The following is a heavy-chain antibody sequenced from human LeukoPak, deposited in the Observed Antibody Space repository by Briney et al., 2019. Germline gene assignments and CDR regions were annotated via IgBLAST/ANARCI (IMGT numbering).Heavy chain of an antibody. Sequence: GASVKVSCKASGYTFTAYYMHWVRQAPGQGLEWMGWINPNSGGTNYAQKFQGRVTMTRDTSISTAYMELSRLRSDDTAVYYCARVFYYDSSGYYYTRYYYYMDVWGKGTTVTVSS. CDR2: INPNSGGT. V-gene: IGHV1-2*02. CDR1: GYTFTAYY. J-gene: IGHJ6*03. D-gene: IGHD3-22*01. CDR3: ARVFYYDSSGYYYTRYYYYMDV.